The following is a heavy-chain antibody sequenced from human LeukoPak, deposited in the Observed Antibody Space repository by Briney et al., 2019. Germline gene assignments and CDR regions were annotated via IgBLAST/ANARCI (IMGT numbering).Heavy chain of an antibody. CDR3: AREAKRVLPAATYDY. Sequence: SGTLSLTCTVSGDSINSLDLWSWVRQPPGKGLEWIGEMYLSGTTHSNPSVKSRVTISIDKSKNQFFLNLSSVTAADTAVYYCAREAKRVLPAATYDYWGQGTLVTVSS. J-gene: IGHJ4*02. CDR1: GDSINSLDL. V-gene: IGHV4-4*02. D-gene: IGHD2-2*01. CDR2: MYLSGTT.